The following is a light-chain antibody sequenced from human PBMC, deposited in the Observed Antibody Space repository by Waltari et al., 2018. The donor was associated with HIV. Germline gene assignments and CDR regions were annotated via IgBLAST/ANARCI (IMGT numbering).Light chain of an antibody. CDR3: QQSYLSPLT. J-gene: IGKJ3*01. V-gene: IGKV1-39*01. Sequence: DVQMTQSPSSLSASVGDSITITCRASQNVTNKVNWYKQKPGKAPKVLIFDASSLQSRVPSRFSGSGSGTDFTLSIYSLQPDDFASYFCQQSYLSPLTFGPGTKVDIK. CDR2: DAS. CDR1: QNVTNK.